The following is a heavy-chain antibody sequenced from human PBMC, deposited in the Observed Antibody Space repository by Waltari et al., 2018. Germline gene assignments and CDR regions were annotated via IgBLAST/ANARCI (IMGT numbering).Heavy chain of an antibody. CDR2: IYSGGST. Sequence: EVQLLESGGGLVQPGGSLRLSCAASGFTFSSYAMRWVRQAPGKGLEWVSVIYSGGSTYYADSVKGRFTISRDNSKNTLYLQMNSLRAEDTAVYYCAKVNGDYGGNPDYWGQGTLVTVSS. D-gene: IGHD4-17*01. J-gene: IGHJ4*02. CDR3: AKVNGDYGGNPDY. V-gene: IGHV3-23*03. CDR1: GFTFSSYA.